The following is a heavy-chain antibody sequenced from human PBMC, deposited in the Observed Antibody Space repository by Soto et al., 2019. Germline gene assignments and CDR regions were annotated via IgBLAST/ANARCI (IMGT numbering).Heavy chain of an antibody. CDR1: GGTFSSYA. D-gene: IGHD3-16*01. CDR3: ARTAWGADYYYYGMDV. CDR2: IIPIFGTA. Sequence: QVQLVQSGAEVKKPGSSVKVSCKASGGTFSSYAISWVRQAPGQGLEWMGGIIPIFGTANYAQKFQGRVTITADESTSTAYMELNSLRSEDTAVYYCARTAWGADYYYYGMDVWGQGTTVTVSS. J-gene: IGHJ6*02. V-gene: IGHV1-69*12.